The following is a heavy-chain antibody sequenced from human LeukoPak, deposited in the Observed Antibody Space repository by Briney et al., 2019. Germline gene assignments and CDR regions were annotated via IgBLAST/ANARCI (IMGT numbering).Heavy chain of an antibody. D-gene: IGHD3-16*01. J-gene: IGHJ4*02. V-gene: IGHV4-59*08. CDR1: GGSISSYY. Sequence: SETLSLTCTVSGGSISSYYWSWIRQPPGKGLEWIGYIYYSGSTNYNPSLKSRVTISLDTSKNQFSLKLSSVTATDTAVYYCARDDYVWGSQGYWGQGTLVTVSS. CDR3: ARDDYVWGSQGY. CDR2: IYYSGST.